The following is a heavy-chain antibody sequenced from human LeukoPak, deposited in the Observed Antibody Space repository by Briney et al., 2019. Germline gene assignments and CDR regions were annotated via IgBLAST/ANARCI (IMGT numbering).Heavy chain of an antibody. CDR3: ARASGRGLYYFDY. Sequence: GGSLRLSCAASGFTFSTYAMHWVRQAPGKGLEFVSSISSSGGNTYYANSVKGRFTISRDDSKNTLYLQMGSLRPEDMAVYYCARASGRGLYYFDYWGQGTLVTVSS. CDR1: GFTFSTYA. V-gene: IGHV3-64*01. CDR2: ISSSGGNT. J-gene: IGHJ4*02. D-gene: IGHD2-15*01.